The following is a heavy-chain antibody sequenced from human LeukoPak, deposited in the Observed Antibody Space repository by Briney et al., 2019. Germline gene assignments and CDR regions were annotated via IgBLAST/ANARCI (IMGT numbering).Heavy chain of an antibody. CDR2: IGSSGTSI. Sequence: GGSLRLSCAASGFTFSDYYMSWIRQAPGKGLEWVSYIGSSGTSIYYADSVKGRFTISRDNAKNSLYLQMNSLRAEDTAVYYCARGKIGRFLEWLLFWFDPWGQGTLVTVSS. J-gene: IGHJ5*02. V-gene: IGHV3-11*01. CDR1: GFTFSDYY. D-gene: IGHD3-3*01. CDR3: ARGKIGRFLEWLLFWFDP.